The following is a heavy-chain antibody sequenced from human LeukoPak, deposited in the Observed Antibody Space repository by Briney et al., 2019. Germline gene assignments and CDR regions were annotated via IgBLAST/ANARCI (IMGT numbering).Heavy chain of an antibody. CDR3: ARHDEYSSNHVGLDY. CDR2: ITQSGNT. V-gene: IGHV4-34*01. D-gene: IGHD6-13*01. J-gene: IGHJ4*02. Sequence: SETLSLTCAIYGGSFSNFYWNWIRQSPGKGLEWIGEITQSGNTNYNPSLKSRVTISVDTSKNHFSLKLTSVTAADTAVHYCARHDEYSSNHVGLDYWGQGTLVTVSS. CDR1: GGSFSNFY.